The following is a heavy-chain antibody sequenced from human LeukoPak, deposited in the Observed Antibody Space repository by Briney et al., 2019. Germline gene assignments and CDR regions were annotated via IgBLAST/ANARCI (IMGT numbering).Heavy chain of an antibody. CDR1: GGTFSSYA. CDR3: ARGEDIFDGP. CDR2: IIPIFGTA. Sequence: GASGKVSCKASGGTFSSYAISWVRQAPGQGLEWMGGIIPIFGTANYAQKFQGRVTITADESTSTAYMELSSLRSEDTAVYYCARGEDIFDGPWGQGTLVTVSS. D-gene: IGHD2-15*01. V-gene: IGHV1-69*01. J-gene: IGHJ5*02.